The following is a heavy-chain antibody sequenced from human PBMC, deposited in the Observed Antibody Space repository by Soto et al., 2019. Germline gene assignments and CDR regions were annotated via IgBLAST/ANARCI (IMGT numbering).Heavy chain of an antibody. J-gene: IGHJ4*02. Sequence: PSETLSLTCTVSGGSISSNYYYWCWILHPPGKGLEWIGSIYYSGSTYYNPSLKSRVTISVDTSKNQFSLKLSSVTAADTAVYYCARPSGRYLYYFDYWGQGTLVTVSS. V-gene: IGHV4-39*01. CDR1: GGSISSNYYY. CDR2: IYYSGST. CDR3: ARPSGRYLYYFDY. D-gene: IGHD1-26*01.